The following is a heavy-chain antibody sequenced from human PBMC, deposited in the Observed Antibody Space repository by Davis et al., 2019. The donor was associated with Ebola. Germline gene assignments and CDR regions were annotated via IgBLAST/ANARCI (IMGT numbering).Heavy chain of an antibody. CDR2: IYSGDSDT. V-gene: IGHV5-51*01. D-gene: IGHD6-6*01. CDR1: GYSFTNYW. CDR3: ARHSSVATREGSDY. Sequence: GESLKISCKGSGYSFTNYWIAWVRQMPGKGPEWMGIIYSGDSDTRYSPSLQGQVTISADKSTSTAYLQWSSLEASDTAIYYCARHSSVATREGSDYWGQGTLVTVSS. J-gene: IGHJ4*02.